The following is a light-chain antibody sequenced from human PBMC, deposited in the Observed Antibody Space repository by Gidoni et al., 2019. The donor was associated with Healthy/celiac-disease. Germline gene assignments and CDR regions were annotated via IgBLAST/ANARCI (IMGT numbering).Light chain of an antibody. V-gene: IGLV3-1*01. CDR1: KWGDKY. CDR3: QAWDSSTVV. J-gene: IGLJ2*01. CDR2: QDS. Sequence: SYELTQPPSVSVSPGQTASITCSGDKWGDKYACWYQQKTGQSPVLVIYQDSKRPSGIPERFSGSNSGNTATLTISGTQAIDEADYYCQAWDSSTVVFCGGTKLTVL.